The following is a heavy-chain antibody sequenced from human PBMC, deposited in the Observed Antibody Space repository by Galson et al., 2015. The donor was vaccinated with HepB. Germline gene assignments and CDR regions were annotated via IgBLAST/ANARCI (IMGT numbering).Heavy chain of an antibody. CDR2: ISAYNGNT. V-gene: IGHV1-18*04. D-gene: IGHD3-16*02. CDR1: GYTFTSYG. J-gene: IGHJ3*02. Sequence: SVKVSCKASGYTFTSYGISWVRQAPGQGLEWMGWISAYNGNTNYAQKLQGRVTMTTDTSTSTAYMELRSLRSDDTAVYYCARVTLLRLGELSLYRGAFDIWGQETMVTVSS. CDR3: ARVTLLRLGELSLYRGAFDI.